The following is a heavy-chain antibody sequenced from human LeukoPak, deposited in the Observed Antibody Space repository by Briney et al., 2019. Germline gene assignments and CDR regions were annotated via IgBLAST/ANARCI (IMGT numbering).Heavy chain of an antibody. D-gene: IGHD1-26*01. J-gene: IGHJ6*02. CDR2: IVVGSGNT. CDR3: ARGGSYCYYQYGMDV. Sequence: SVKVSCKTSGFSFSDAAMQWVRQARGQRPEWIGWIVVGSGNTNYAQRFQERVTITRDMSTTTVYMELISLRSEDTAVYYCARGGSYCYYQYGMDVWGQGTTVTVSS. CDR1: GFSFSDAA. V-gene: IGHV1-58*02.